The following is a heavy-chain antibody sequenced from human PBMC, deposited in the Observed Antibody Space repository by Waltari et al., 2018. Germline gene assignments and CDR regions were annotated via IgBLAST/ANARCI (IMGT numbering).Heavy chain of an antibody. Sequence: EVLLVESGGGLVQTGGSLRLSCAASRFTFSNYWMNWVRQAPGKGWEWVANINQDGSEEYYVDSVKGRFTSSRDNAKNSLYLEMKTLRAEDTAIYYCARTGARWLQFAAFDIWGQGTMVTVSS. CDR3: ARTGARWLQFAAFDI. CDR1: RFTFSNYW. CDR2: INQDGSEE. D-gene: IGHD5-12*01. V-gene: IGHV3-7*01. J-gene: IGHJ3*02.